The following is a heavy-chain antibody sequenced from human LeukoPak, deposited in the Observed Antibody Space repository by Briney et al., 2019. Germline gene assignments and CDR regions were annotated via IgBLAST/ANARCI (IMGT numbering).Heavy chain of an antibody. CDR3: AKDPLMITEGSWFDP. J-gene: IGHJ5*02. Sequence: HTGGSLRLSCAASGFTFSSYAMSWVRQAPGKGLERVSAISGSGGSTYYADSVKGRFTISRDNSKNTLYLQMNSLRAEDTAVYYCAKDPLMITEGSWFDPWGQGTLVTVSS. D-gene: IGHD3-16*01. CDR2: ISGSGGST. V-gene: IGHV3-23*01. CDR1: GFTFSSYA.